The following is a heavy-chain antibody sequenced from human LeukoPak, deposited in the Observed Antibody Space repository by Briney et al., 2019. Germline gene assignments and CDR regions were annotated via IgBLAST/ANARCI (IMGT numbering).Heavy chain of an antibody. CDR3: ATIAGYCSGGICSDF. CDR2: IKQDGSEK. V-gene: IGHV3-7*01. J-gene: IGHJ4*02. D-gene: IGHD2-15*01. Sequence: PGGSLRLSCAASGFTFSDYSMNWVRQAPGKGLEWVADIKQDGSEKYYVDSVKGRFTISRDNAKNSLYLQMNSLRAEDTAVYYCATIAGYCSGGICSDFWGQGTLVSVSS. CDR1: GFTFSDYS.